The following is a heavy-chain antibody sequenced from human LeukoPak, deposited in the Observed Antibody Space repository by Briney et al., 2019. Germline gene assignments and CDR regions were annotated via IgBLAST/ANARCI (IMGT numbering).Heavy chain of an antibody. V-gene: IGHV1-69*13. CDR2: IIPIFGTA. CDR1: GGTFSSYA. Sequence: SVKVSCKASGGTFSSYAISWVRQAPGQGLEWMGGIIPIFGTANYAQKFQGRVTITADESTSTAYMELSSLRSEDTAVYYCARATLRFLEWPDDAFDIWGQGTMVTASS. D-gene: IGHD3-3*01. CDR3: ARATLRFLEWPDDAFDI. J-gene: IGHJ3*02.